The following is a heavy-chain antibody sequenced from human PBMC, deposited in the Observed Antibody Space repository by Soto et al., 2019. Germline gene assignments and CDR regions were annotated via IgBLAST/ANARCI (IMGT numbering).Heavy chain of an antibody. D-gene: IGHD6-6*01. J-gene: IGHJ6*02. CDR1: GYTFTGYY. V-gene: IGHV1-2*04. CDR3: ARDVLHSSSSNYYYYYGMDV. Sequence: GASVKVSCQASGYTFTGYYMHWVRQAPGQGLEWMGWINPNSGGTNYAQKFQGWVTMTRDTSISTAYMELSRLRSDNTAVYYCARDVLHSSSSNYYYYYGMDVWGQGTTVTVSS. CDR2: INPNSGGT.